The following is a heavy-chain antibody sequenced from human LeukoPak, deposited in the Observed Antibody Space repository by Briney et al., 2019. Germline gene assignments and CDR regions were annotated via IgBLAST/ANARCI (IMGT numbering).Heavy chain of an antibody. CDR2: ISWNSGSI. CDR1: GFTFDDYA. J-gene: IGHJ4*02. CDR3: AKDSTYYYDSSGRHFDY. Sequence: GGSLRLSCAASGFTFDDYAMHWVRQAPGKGLEWVSGISWNSGSIGYADSAKGRFTISRDNAKNTLYLQMNSLRAEDTALYYCAKDSTYYYDSSGRHFDYWGQGTLVTVSS. V-gene: IGHV3-9*01. D-gene: IGHD3-22*01.